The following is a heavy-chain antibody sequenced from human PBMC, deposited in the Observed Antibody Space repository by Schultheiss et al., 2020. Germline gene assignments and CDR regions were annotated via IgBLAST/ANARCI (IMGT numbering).Heavy chain of an antibody. V-gene: IGHV1-69*06. Sequence: SVKVSCKASGYTFTSYYMHWVRQGPGQGLEWMGGIIPIFGTSNYAQKFQARVTITADKSTSTAYMEMTTLTSDDTAVYYCAKDRLVYRPDYFYAMDVWGQGTTVTVSS. CDR3: AKDRLVYRPDYFYAMDV. CDR1: GYTFTSYY. CDR2: IIPIFGTS. D-gene: IGHD2/OR15-2a*01. J-gene: IGHJ6*02.